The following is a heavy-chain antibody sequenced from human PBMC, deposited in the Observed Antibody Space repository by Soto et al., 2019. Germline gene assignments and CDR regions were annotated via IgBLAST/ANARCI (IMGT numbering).Heavy chain of an antibody. V-gene: IGHV3-7*04. CDR3: TRGVPPLGFYYYGMDV. Sequence: GGSLRLSCAASGFTFSKYWMSWVRQAPGKGLEWVANIKQDGSEKYHVDFVKGRFTISRDNAKNSLYLQLNSLRVEDTAVYYCTRGVPPLGFYYYGMDVWGQGTTVTVSS. CDR1: GFTFSKYW. CDR2: IKQDGSEK. J-gene: IGHJ6*02.